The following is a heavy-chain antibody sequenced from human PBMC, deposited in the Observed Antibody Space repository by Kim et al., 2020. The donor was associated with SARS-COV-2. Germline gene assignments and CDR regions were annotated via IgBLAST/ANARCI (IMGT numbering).Heavy chain of an antibody. Sequence: GGSLRLSCAASGFTFSSYWMNWVRQAPGKGLVWVSRINSDGSSTSYADSVKGRFTISRDNAKNTLYLQMNSLRAEDTAVYYCARDRRQFSSWSYYYYYGMDVWGQGTTVTVSS. CDR1: GFTFSSYW. D-gene: IGHD6-13*01. CDR2: INSDGSST. J-gene: IGHJ6*02. CDR3: ARDRRQFSSWSYYYYYGMDV. V-gene: IGHV3-74*01.